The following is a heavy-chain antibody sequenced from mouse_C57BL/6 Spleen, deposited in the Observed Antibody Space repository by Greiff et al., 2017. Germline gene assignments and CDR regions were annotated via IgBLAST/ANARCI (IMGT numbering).Heavy chain of an antibody. Sequence: QVQLQQPGAELVRPGTSVKLSCKASGYTFTSYWMHWVKQRPGQGLEWIGVIDPSDSYTNYNQKFKGKATLTVDTSSSTAYMPLSSLTSEDSAVYYCARAMITRGYYFDYWGQGTTLTVSS. CDR3: ARAMITRGYYFDY. CDR2: IDPSDSYT. V-gene: IGHV1-59*01. D-gene: IGHD2-4*01. J-gene: IGHJ2*01. CDR1: GYTFTSYW.